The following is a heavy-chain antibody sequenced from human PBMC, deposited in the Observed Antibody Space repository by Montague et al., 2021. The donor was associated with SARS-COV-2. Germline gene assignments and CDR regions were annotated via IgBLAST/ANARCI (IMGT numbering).Heavy chain of an antibody. J-gene: IGHJ6*02. CDR3: ARDSMVRASKPSGSTYYYYYGMDV. D-gene: IGHD3-10*01. V-gene: IGHV4-4*02. Sequence: SETLSLTCVVSGDSISTDNWWTWVRLPPGKGLEWVGEIYHTGSTKYKPSLKSRVSMSVDKSWNQFSLKLSSVTAADTAVYYCARDSMVRASKPSGSTYYYYYGMDVWGQGTTVTVSS. CDR2: IYHTGST. CDR1: GDSISTDNW.